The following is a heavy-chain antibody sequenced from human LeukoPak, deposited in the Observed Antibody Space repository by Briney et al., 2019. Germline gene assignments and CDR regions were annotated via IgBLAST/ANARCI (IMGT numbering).Heavy chain of an antibody. V-gene: IGHV3-74*03. CDR3: YGANAEH. Sequence: GGSLRLSGAASGFTFISYWTHWVRHAPGKGLVWVSGTNTDGSSTMYADSVKGRFTIARDNAKNTLYLQMNSLRAEDTAVYYCYGANAEHWGQGTLVTVSS. J-gene: IGHJ1*01. CDR1: GFTFISYW. CDR2: TNTDGSST. D-gene: IGHD4-23*01.